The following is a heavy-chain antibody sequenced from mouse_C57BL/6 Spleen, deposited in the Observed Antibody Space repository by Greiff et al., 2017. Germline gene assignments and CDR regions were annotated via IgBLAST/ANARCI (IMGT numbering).Heavy chain of an antibody. CDR3: ARGDYGTLAWFAY. D-gene: IGHD2-1*01. J-gene: IGHJ3*01. V-gene: IGHV5-17*01. Sequence: EVQGVESGGGLVKPGGSLKLSCAASGFTFSDYGMHWVRQAPEKGLEWVAYISSGSSTIYYADTVKGRFTLSRDNAKNTRFLQMNSLRSEDTAMYYCARGDYGTLAWFAYWGQGTLVTVSA. CDR1: GFTFSDYG. CDR2: ISSGSSTI.